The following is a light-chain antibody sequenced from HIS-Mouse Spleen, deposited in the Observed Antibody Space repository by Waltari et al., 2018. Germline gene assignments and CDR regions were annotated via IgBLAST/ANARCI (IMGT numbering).Light chain of an antibody. CDR3: SSYTSSSFNVV. J-gene: IGLJ2*01. CDR2: DVS. Sequence: LTQPPSVSVSPGQTARITCSGDALPKKYAYWYQQHPGKAPKLMIYDVSNRPSGVSNRVSGSKSGNTAALTISGLQAEDEADYYCSSYTSSSFNVVFGGGTKLTVL. CDR1: ALPKKY. V-gene: IGLV2-14*03.